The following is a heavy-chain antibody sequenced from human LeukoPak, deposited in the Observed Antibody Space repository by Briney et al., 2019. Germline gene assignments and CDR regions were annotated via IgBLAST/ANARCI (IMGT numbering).Heavy chain of an antibody. J-gene: IGHJ4*02. CDR2: INPNSGGT. V-gene: IGHV1-2*02. D-gene: IGHD3-10*01. CDR3: ARDQSLHDFGGY. CDR1: GYTFTGYY. Sequence: ASVKVSCKASGYTFTGYYMHWVRQAPGQGLEWMGWINPNSGGTNYAQKFQGRVTMTRDTSISTAYMELSRLRSDDTAVYYCARDQSLHDFGGYWGQGTLVTVSS.